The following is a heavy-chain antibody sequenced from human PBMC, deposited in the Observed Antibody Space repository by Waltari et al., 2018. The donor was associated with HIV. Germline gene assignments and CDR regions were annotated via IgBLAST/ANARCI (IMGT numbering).Heavy chain of an antibody. CDR3: ARGLHVAARQGGNWFDP. J-gene: IGHJ5*02. CDR1: GGSFSGYY. V-gene: IGHV4-34*01. Sequence: QVQLQQWGAGLLKPSETLSLTCAVYGGSFSGYYWRWIRQPPGKGLEWIGEINHSGSTNYNPSLKSRVTISVDTSKNQFSLKLSSVTAADTAVYYCARGLHVAARQGGNWFDPWGQGTLVTVSS. D-gene: IGHD6-6*01. CDR2: INHSGST.